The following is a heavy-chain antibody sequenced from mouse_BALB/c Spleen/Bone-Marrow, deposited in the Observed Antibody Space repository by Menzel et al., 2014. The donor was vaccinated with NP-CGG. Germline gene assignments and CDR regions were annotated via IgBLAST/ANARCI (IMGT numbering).Heavy chain of an antibody. Sequence: QVQLQQSGPGLVQPSQSLSITCTVSGFSLTTYGIHWIRQSPGKGLEWLGVILSGGSSDYNAAFISRVSINKGNSKSQVFFKMNSLQANDTAIYYCARNYDYDAYYFDYWGQGTFITVSS. V-gene: IGHV2-2*02. J-gene: IGHJ2*02. CDR2: ILSGGSS. CDR1: GFSLTTYG. CDR3: ARNYDYDAYYFDY. D-gene: IGHD2-4*01.